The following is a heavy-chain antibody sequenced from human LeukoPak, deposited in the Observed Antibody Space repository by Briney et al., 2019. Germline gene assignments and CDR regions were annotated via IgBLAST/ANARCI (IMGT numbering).Heavy chain of an antibody. J-gene: IGHJ4*02. V-gene: IGHV4-4*07. CDR3: ARVTSYMIEDYFDY. D-gene: IGHD3-22*01. CDR1: GDSISNYY. CDR2: IYSSGST. Sequence: SETLSLTCSVSGDSISNYYWSWIRQSAGKGLEWIGRIYSSGSTDYNPSLKSRVSMSVDTSKNQFSLKLNSVTAADTAVYYCARVTSYMIEDYFDYWGQGTLVTVSS.